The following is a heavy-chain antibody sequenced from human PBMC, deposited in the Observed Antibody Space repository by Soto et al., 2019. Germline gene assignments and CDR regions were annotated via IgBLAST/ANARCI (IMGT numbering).Heavy chain of an antibody. CDR2: INIDGDST. J-gene: IGHJ3*02. CDR1: GFTFSIYW. Sequence: PGGSLRLSCAASGFTFSIYWMHWVRQAPGKGLVWVSRINIDGDSTSYADSVTGRFTVSRDNAKNTVYLQMNSLRPEDAAVYYCVREATSGWYRTPTGAFDIWGQGTVVTVSS. CDR3: VREATSGWYRTPTGAFDI. D-gene: IGHD6-19*01. V-gene: IGHV3-74*01.